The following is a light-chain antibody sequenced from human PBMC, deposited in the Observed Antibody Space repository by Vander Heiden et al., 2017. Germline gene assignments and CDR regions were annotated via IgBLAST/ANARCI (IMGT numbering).Light chain of an antibody. V-gene: IGKV4-1*01. CDR2: WAS. J-gene: IGKJ5*01. Sequence: DIVMTPSPDSLAVSLGERATINCKSSQSILYSSNNKNDLAWYQQKPGQSPKLLIYWASTRESGVPDRFTGSGSGTDFTLTISSLQAEDVAVYYCQQYYNTQITFGQGTRLEIK. CDR3: QQYYNTQIT. CDR1: QSILYSSNNKND.